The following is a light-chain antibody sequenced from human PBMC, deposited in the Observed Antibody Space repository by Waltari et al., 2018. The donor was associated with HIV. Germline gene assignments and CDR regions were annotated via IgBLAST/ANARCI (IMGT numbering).Light chain of an antibody. CDR1: SSTIGPSYD. CDR3: QSYDSRLGVL. V-gene: IGLV1-40*01. CDR2: DKN. Sequence: QSVLPQPPSVSGAPGQRVTTSCTGSSSTIGPSYDVHWYQQLPGTAPTLLIYDKNNRPSGVPDRFSGSKSGTSASLAITGLQAEDEADYYCQSYDSRLGVLFGGGTKLTVL. J-gene: IGLJ2*01.